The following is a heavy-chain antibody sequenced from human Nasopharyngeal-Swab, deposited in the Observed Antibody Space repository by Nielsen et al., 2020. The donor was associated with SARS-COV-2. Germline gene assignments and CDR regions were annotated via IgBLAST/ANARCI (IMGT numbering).Heavy chain of an antibody. CDR1: GYTFTSYG. CDR3: ASGAIGRDRRSYYYYGMDV. J-gene: IGHJ6*02. D-gene: IGHD1-26*01. CDR2: ISAYNGNT. V-gene: IGHV1-18*01. Sequence: ASVKVSCKASGYTFTSYGISWVRQAPGQGLEWMGWISAYNGNTNYAQKLQGRVTMTTDTSTSTAYMELRSLRSDDTAVYYCASGAIGRDRRSYYYYGMDVWGQGTTVTVSS.